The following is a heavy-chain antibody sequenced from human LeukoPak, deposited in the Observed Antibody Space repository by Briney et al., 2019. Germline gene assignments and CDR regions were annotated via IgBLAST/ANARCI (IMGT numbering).Heavy chain of an antibody. CDR1: GFTFSSYA. D-gene: IGHD1-14*01. V-gene: IGHV3-30*04. J-gene: IGHJ6*03. Sequence: GGSLRLSCAASGFTFSSYAMHWVRQAPGKGLEWVAVISYDGSNKYYADSVKGRFTISRDNSKNTLYLQMNSLRAEDTAVYYCARRVPEYYYYYMDVWGKGTTVTVSS. CDR3: ARRVPEYYYYYMDV. CDR2: ISYDGSNK.